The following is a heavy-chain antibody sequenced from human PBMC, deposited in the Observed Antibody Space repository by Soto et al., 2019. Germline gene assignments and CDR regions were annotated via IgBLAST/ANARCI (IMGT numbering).Heavy chain of an antibody. J-gene: IGHJ3*02. CDR3: ASTIFGVVGGDDAFDI. CDR2: INPNSGGT. D-gene: IGHD3-3*01. V-gene: IGHV1-2*04. CDR1: GCTFTGYY. Sequence: ASVKVSCKASGCTFTGYYMHWVRQAPGQGLEWMGWINPNSGGTNYAQKFQGWVTMTRDTSISTAYMELSRLRSDDTAVYYCASTIFGVVGGDDAFDIWSQGTMVTVSS.